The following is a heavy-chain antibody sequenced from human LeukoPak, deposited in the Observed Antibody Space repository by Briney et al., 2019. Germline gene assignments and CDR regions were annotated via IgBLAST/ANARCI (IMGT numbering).Heavy chain of an antibody. D-gene: IGHD3-22*01. Sequence: ASVKVSCKASGYTFTGYYMHWVRQAPGQGLEWMGWINPNSGGTNYAQKFQGRVTMTRDTSISTAYMELSRLRSDDTALYYCARVFSFADSSGYYRVWGQGTLVTVSS. CDR3: ARVFSFADSSGYYRV. V-gene: IGHV1-2*02. J-gene: IGHJ4*02. CDR1: GYTFTGYY. CDR2: INPNSGGT.